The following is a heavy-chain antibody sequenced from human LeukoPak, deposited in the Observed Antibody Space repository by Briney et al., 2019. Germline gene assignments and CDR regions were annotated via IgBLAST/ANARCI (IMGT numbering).Heavy chain of an antibody. CDR1: GGSFSGYY. Sequence: SETLSLTCAVYGGSFSGYYWSWIRRPPGKGLEWIGEINHSGSTNYTPSLKSRVTISVDTSKNQFSLKLSSVTAADTAVYYCARRLCGGDCYSTFSYWGQGTLVTVSS. V-gene: IGHV4-34*01. J-gene: IGHJ4*02. D-gene: IGHD2-21*02. CDR3: ARRLCGGDCYSTFSY. CDR2: INHSGST.